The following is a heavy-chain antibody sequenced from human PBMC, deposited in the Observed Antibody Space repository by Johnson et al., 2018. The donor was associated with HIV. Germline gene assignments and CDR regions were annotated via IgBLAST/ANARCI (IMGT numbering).Heavy chain of an antibody. CDR1: GFTFSSYA. CDR2: ISGSGGST. CDR3: AKDLMYDYGDYGGAFDI. Sequence: VQLVESGGGLVQPGGSLRLSCAASGFTFSSYAMSWVRQAPGKGLEWVSAISGSGGSTYYADSVKGRFTISKDNSKKTLYLQMNSLRAEDTAVYYCAKDLMYDYGDYGGAFDIWGQGTMVTVSS. V-gene: IGHV3-23*04. D-gene: IGHD4-17*01. J-gene: IGHJ3*02.